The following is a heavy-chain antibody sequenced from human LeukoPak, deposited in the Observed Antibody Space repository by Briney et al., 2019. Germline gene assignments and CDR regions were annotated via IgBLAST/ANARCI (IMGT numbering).Heavy chain of an antibody. D-gene: IGHD3-10*01. J-gene: IGHJ4*02. CDR3: ARGPKYYGSGLWFDY. CDR1: GGSFSGYY. CDR2: INHSGST. V-gene: IGHV4-34*01. Sequence: SETLSLTCAVYGGSFSGYYWSWIRQPPGKGLEWIGEINHSGSTNYNPSLKSRVTISVDTSKNQFSLKLSSVTAADTAVYYCARGPKYYGSGLWFDYWGQETLVTVSS.